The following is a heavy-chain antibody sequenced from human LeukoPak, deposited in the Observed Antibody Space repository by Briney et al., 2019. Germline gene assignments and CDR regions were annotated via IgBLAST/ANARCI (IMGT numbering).Heavy chain of an antibody. CDR1: GFTFSNAW. Sequence: GGSLRLSCAASGFTFSNAWMSWVRQAPGKGLEWVGRIKSKTDGGTTDYAAPVKGRFTISRDDSKNTLYLQMNSLKTEDTAVYYCAKGRSLRGRFDYWGQGTLVTVSS. J-gene: IGHJ4*02. V-gene: IGHV3-15*01. CDR2: IKSKTDGGTT. D-gene: IGHD4-17*01. CDR3: AKGRSLRGRFDY.